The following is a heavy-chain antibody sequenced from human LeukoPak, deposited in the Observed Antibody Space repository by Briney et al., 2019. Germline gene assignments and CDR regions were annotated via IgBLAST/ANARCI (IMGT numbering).Heavy chain of an antibody. CDR1: GFTSSDYY. D-gene: IGHD3-22*01. Sequence: GGSLRLSCAASGFTSSDYYMSWIRQAPGKGLEWVSYISSSGSTIYYADSVKGRFTISRDNVKNSLYLQMNSLRAEDTAVYYCARARQLSGYYPYFDYWGQGTLVTVSS. CDR3: ARARQLSGYYPYFDY. V-gene: IGHV3-11*01. CDR2: ISSSGSTI. J-gene: IGHJ4*02.